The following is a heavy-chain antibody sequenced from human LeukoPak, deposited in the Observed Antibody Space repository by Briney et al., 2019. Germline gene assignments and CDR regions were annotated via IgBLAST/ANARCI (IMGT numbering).Heavy chain of an antibody. J-gene: IGHJ6*02. CDR1: GFTFSSYD. Sequence: GGSLRLSCAASGFTFSSYDMHWVRQATGKGLEWVSAIGTAGDTYYPGSVKGRFTISRENAKNSLYLQMNSLRAGDTAVYYCAREGPTGGMHVWGQGTTVTVSS. CDR3: AREGPTGGMHV. CDR2: IGTAGDT. V-gene: IGHV3-13*01.